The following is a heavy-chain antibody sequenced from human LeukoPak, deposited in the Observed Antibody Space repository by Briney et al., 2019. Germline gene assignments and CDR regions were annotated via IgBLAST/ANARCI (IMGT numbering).Heavy chain of an antibody. CDR3: QRGTIGKYCSSTSCLGY. CDR2: MNPNSGNT. D-gene: IGHD2-2*01. CDR1: GYTFTSYD. Sequence: ASVKVSCKASGYTFTSYDINWVRQATGQGLGWMGWMNPNSGNTGYAQKFQGRVTITRNTYISTAYMALSRLRSEDTAVYYCQRGTIGKYCSSTSCLGYWGQGTLVTVSS. J-gene: IGHJ4*02. V-gene: IGHV1-8*03.